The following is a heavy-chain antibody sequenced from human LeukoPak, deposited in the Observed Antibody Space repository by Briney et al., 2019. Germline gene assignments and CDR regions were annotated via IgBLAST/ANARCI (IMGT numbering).Heavy chain of an antibody. J-gene: IGHJ5*02. CDR1: GYSISSGYY. D-gene: IGHD1-26*01. Sequence: SETLSLTCTVSGYSISSGYYWGWIRQPPGKGLEWIGSIYHSGSTYYNPSLKSRVTISVDTSKNQFSLKLSSVPAADTAVYYCARVTEGATGSWGQGTLVTVSS. CDR2: IYHSGST. CDR3: ARVTEGATGS. V-gene: IGHV4-38-2*02.